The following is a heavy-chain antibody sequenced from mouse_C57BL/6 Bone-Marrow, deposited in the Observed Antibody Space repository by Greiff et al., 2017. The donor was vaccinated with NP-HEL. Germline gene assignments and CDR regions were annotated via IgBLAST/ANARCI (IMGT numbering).Heavy chain of an antibody. J-gene: IGHJ3*01. D-gene: IGHD1-1*01. CDR2: IYPGDGDT. CDR1: GYAFSSSW. Sequence: QVQLQQSGPELVKPGASVKISCTASGYAFSSSWMNWVKQRPGKGLEWIGRIYPGDGDTNYNGKFKGQATLTADKSSSTAYMQLSSLTSEDSAVYCGASRLYYYGSKEAWFAYWGQGTLVTVSA. CDR3: ASRLYYYGSKEAWFAY. V-gene: IGHV1-82*01.